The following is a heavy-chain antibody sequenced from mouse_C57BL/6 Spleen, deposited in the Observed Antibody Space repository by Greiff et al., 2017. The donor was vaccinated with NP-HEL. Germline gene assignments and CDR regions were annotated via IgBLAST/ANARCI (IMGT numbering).Heavy chain of an antibody. CDR3: ARVYYYGSSYALDV. V-gene: IGHV3-6*01. CDR1: GYSITSGYY. CDR2: ISYDGSN. D-gene: IGHD1-1*01. Sequence: ESGPGLVKPSQSLSLTCSVTGYSITSGYYWNWIRQFPGNKLEWMGYISYDGSNNYNPSLKNRISITRDTSKNQFFLKLNSVTTEDTATYYCARVYYYGSSYALDVWGTGTTVTVSS. J-gene: IGHJ1*03.